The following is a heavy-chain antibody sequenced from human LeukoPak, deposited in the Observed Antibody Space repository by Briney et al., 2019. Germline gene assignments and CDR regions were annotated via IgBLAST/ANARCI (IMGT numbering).Heavy chain of an antibody. V-gene: IGHV1-69*13. J-gene: IGHJ4*02. CDR2: IIPIFGTA. Sequence: ASVKVSCKASGYTFAGYYMHWVRQAPGQGLEWMGGIIPIFGTANYAQKFQGRVTITADESTSTAYMELSSLRSDDTAVYYCARGGWLPLNYWGQGTLVTVSS. CDR3: ARGGWLPLNY. CDR1: GYTFAGYY. D-gene: IGHD5-12*01.